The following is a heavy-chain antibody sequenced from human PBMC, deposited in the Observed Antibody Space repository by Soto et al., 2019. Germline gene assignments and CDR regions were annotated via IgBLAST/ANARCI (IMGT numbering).Heavy chain of an antibody. J-gene: IGHJ4*02. Sequence: PGESLKISCKGSGYSFTSYWIGWVRQMPGKGLEWMGIIYPGDSDARYSPSFQGQVTISADKSISTAYLQWSSLKASDTAMYYCARHPRLDCGGDCYSPHFDYWGQGTLVTVSS. V-gene: IGHV5-51*01. CDR2: IYPGDSDA. CDR1: GYSFTSYW. D-gene: IGHD2-21*02. CDR3: ARHPRLDCGGDCYSPHFDY.